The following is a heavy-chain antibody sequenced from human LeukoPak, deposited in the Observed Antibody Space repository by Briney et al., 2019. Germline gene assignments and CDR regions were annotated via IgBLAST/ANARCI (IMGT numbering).Heavy chain of an antibody. J-gene: IGHJ4*02. CDR2: IQQDGSET. CDR1: GISFGTYW. V-gene: IGHV3-7*01. Sequence: PGGSLRLSCAASGISFGTYWTSWVPKAPGKGLEWVDYIQQDGSETYYADSVKGRFTISRDNAKNSLHLQMNSLRVEDTAVYYCARDGGGLDYWGQGTQVTVSS. D-gene: IGHD3-16*01. CDR3: ARDGGGLDY.